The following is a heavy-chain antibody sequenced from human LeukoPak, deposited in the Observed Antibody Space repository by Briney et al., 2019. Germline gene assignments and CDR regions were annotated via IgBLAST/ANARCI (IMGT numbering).Heavy chain of an antibody. CDR1: GFTFSSYA. J-gene: IGHJ3*02. D-gene: IGHD4-11*01. CDR3: AKDHWPSVVTQDAFDI. CDR2: ISGSGGST. V-gene: IGHV3-23*01. Sequence: GGSLRLSCAASGFTFSSYAMSWVRQAPGKGLEWVSAISGSGGSTYYADSVKGRFTISRDNSKNTLYPQMNSLRAEDTAVYYCAKDHWPSVVTQDAFDIWGQGTMVTVSS.